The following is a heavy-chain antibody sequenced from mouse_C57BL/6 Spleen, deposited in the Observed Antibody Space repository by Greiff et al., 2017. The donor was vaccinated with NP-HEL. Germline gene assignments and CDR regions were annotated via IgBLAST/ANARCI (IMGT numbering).Heavy chain of an antibody. J-gene: IGHJ3*01. CDR1: GFTFTDYY. CDR2: IRNKANGYTT. V-gene: IGHV7-3*01. Sequence: EVKLMESGGGLVQPGGSLSLSCAASGFTFTDYYMSWVRQPPGKALEWLGFIRNKANGYTTEYSASVQGRFTISRDNSQSILYLQMNALRAEDSATYYCARYDYDYWGQGTLVTVSA. CDR3: ARYDYDY. D-gene: IGHD2-4*01.